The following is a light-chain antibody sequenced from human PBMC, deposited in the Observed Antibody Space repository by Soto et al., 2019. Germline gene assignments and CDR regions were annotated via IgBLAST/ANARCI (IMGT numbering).Light chain of an antibody. CDR3: QQYDNLPRT. V-gene: IGKV1-33*01. CDR1: QDISNY. J-gene: IGKJ2*02. Sequence: DIQMTQSPSSLSASVGDRVTITCQASQDISNYLNWYQQKPGKAPKLLIYDTSNFDTGVPSRFSGSGSGTDFTFTINSLQPEDIATYYCQQYDNLPRTFGQGTKLEIK. CDR2: DTS.